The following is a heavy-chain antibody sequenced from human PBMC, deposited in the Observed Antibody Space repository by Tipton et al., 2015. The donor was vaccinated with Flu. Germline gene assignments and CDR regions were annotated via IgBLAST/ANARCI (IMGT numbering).Heavy chain of an antibody. V-gene: IGHV4-38-2*01. J-gene: IGHJ4*02. D-gene: IGHD2/OR15-2a*01. CDR3: ARAEIGDFDY. CDR2: IYHSGDI. Sequence: TLSLTCAVSGDSISRGYYWGGIRPPAGKGLEWIGSIYHSGDIHFNPSLKSRVSTAVDSSNNRFSLSLTSGTAADTAVYYCARAEIGDFDYWGQGTLVTVSS. CDR1: GDSISRGYY.